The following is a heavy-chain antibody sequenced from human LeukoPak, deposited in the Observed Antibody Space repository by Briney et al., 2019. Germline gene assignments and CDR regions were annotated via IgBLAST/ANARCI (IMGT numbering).Heavy chain of an antibody. Sequence: GGSLRLSCAASGFTFSSYAMSWVRQAPGKGLEWVSAISGSGGSTYYADSVKGRFTISRDNAKNSLFLQMNSLRAEDTADYYCARDPGFYYGMDVWGQGTTVTVSS. CDR3: ARDPGFYYGMDV. CDR2: ISGSGGST. CDR1: GFTFSSYA. V-gene: IGHV3-23*01. D-gene: IGHD7-27*01. J-gene: IGHJ6*02.